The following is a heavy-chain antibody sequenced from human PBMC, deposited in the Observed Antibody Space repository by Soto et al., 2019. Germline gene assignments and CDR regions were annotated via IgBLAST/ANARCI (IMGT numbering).Heavy chain of an antibody. J-gene: IGHJ6*03. CDR3: ARERCSTTTCAGDYYYYYMDV. Sequence: ASVKVSCKASGNTFTTYGISWVRQAPGQGLEWMGRISAYNGNTNYAQKLQGRVTMTTDTSTNTAYMELRSLRSDDTAVYYCARERCSTTTCAGDYYYYYMDVWGKGTTVTVSS. CDR2: ISAYNGNT. V-gene: IGHV1-18*01. CDR1: GNTFTTYG. D-gene: IGHD2-2*01.